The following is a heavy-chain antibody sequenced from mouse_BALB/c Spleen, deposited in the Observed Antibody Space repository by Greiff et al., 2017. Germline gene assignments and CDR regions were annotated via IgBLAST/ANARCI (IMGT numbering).Heavy chain of an antibody. CDR1: GYSFTDYI. D-gene: IGHD4-1*02. J-gene: IGHJ4*01. Sequence: EVQLQQTGPELVKPGASVKISCKASGYSFTDYIMLWVKQSHGKSLEWIGNINPYYGSTSYNLKFKGKATLTVDKSSSTAYMQLNSLTSEDSAVYYCARSTGTGAMDYWGQGTSVTVSS. V-gene: IGHV1-39*01. CDR2: INPYYGST. CDR3: ARSTGTGAMDY.